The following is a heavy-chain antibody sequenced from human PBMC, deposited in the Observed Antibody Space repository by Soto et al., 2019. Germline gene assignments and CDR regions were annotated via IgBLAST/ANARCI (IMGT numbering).Heavy chain of an antibody. Sequence: ASVKVSCKASGYTFTGYYMHWVRQAPGQGLEWMGWINPNSGGTNYAQKFQGWVTMTRDTSISTAYLQWSSLKASDTAMYYCASGIAVAGVYWGQGTLVTVSS. CDR1: GYTFTGYY. J-gene: IGHJ4*02. CDR3: ASGIAVAGVY. CDR2: INPNSGGT. V-gene: IGHV1-2*04. D-gene: IGHD6-19*01.